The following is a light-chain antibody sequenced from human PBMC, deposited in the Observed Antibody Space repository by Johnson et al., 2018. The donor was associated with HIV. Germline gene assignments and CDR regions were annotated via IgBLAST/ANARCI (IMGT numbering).Light chain of an antibody. Sequence: QSVLTQPPSVSAAPGQKVTISCSGSSSNIGNNYVSWYQQLPGTAPKLLIYDNNKRPSGIPDRFSGSKSGTSATLGITGLQTGDEADYYCLAWDTSLSAGTRYVFGTGTKVTVL. CDR3: LAWDTSLSAGTRYV. CDR1: SSNIGNNY. CDR2: DNN. V-gene: IGLV1-51*01. J-gene: IGLJ1*01.